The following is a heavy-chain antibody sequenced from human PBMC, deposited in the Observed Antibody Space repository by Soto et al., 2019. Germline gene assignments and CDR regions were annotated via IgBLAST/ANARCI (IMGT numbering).Heavy chain of an antibody. J-gene: IGHJ4*02. CDR1: GGSISSGGYY. V-gene: IGHV4-31*03. Sequence: QVQLQESGPGLVKPSQTLSLTCTVSGGSISSGGYYWSWIRQHSGKGLEWIGYIYYIGSSYYNPSLRSGVTISVCMSKNQFSLKLSSVTAADTSVYYCAAHGSGSTGLFDYWGLGNLVTVSS. CDR2: IYYIGSS. CDR3: AAHGSGSTGLFDY. D-gene: IGHD3-10*01.